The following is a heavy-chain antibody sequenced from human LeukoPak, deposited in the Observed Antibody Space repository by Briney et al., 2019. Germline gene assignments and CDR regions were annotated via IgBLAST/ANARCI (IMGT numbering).Heavy chain of an antibody. Sequence: KTGGSLRLSCAASGFTFSSYSMNWVRQAPGKGLEWVSSISSSSSYIYYADSVKGRFTISRDNAKNSLYLQMNSLRAEDTAVYYCARGDLGGGWFGYYYDSSGSQGLVHFDYWGQGTLVTVSS. CDR1: GFTFSSYS. CDR3: ARGDLGGGWFGYYYDSSGSQGLVHFDY. CDR2: ISSSSSYI. V-gene: IGHV3-21*01. D-gene: IGHD3-22*01. J-gene: IGHJ4*02.